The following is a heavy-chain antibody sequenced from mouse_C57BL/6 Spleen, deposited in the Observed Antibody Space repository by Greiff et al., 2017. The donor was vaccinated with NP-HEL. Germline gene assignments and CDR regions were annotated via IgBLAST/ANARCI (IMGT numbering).Heavy chain of an antibody. D-gene: IGHD3-2*02. CDR1: GYTFTSYW. V-gene: IGHV1-55*01. CDR3: ARRAAQAPYYFDY. CDR2: IYPGSGST. Sequence: VQLQQSGAELVKPGASVKMSCKASGYTFTSYWITWVKQRPGQGLEWIGDIYPGSGSTNYNEKFKSKATLTVDTSSSTAYMQLSSLTSEDSAVYYCARRAAQAPYYFDYWGQGTTLTVSS. J-gene: IGHJ2*01.